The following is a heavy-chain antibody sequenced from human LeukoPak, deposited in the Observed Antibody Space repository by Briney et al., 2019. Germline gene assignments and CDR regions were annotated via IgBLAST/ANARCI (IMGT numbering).Heavy chain of an antibody. CDR2: IWYDGSNK. CDR3: ARGRSTFDY. J-gene: IGHJ4*02. CDR1: GFTFSSYG. Sequence: GGSLRLSCAASGFTFSSYGMHWVRQAPGKGLEWVAVIWYDGSNKYYADSVKGRFTISRDNVKNSLYLQMNSLRAEDTALYYCARGRSTFDYWGQGTLVTVSS. D-gene: IGHD2-2*01. V-gene: IGHV3-33*01.